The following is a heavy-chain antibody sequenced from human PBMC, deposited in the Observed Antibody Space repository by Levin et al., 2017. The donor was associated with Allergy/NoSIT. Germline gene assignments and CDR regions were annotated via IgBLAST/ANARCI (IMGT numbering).Heavy chain of an antibody. CDR1: GFTFSTYA. D-gene: IGHD6-13*01. Sequence: SLKISCAASGFTFSTYAMSWVRQAPGKGLEWVSVISAGGGNTNYVDFVTFRFTISRDNSKDTLYLQMNSLTAEDTAVYYCAKAGSSWYIEIDHWGQGTLVTVSS. J-gene: IGHJ4*02. CDR2: ISAGGGNT. V-gene: IGHV3-23*01. CDR3: AKAGSSWYIEIDH.